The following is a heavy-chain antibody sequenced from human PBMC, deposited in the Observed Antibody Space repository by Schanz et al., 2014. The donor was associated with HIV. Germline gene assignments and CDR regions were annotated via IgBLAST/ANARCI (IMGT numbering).Heavy chain of an antibody. CDR3: ARYPRLIEFGSPQGLDV. J-gene: IGHJ6*02. D-gene: IGHD6-6*01. Sequence: QVQLVQSGAEVKKPGASVKVSCKASGYIFTSNGISWVRQAPGQGLEWMAWINPKSGNTGYAQRFQGRVTVTMSTSKRTIYRELSGLTSEDTAVYYCARYPRLIEFGSPQGLDVWGQGTTVTVSS. V-gene: IGHV1-8*02. CDR2: INPKSGNT. CDR1: GYIFTSNG.